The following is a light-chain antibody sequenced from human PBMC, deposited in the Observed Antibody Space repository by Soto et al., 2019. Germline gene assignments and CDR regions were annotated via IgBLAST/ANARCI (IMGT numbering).Light chain of an antibody. CDR3: QQRNNWPWT. Sequence: DNVWTQSPDTLSLSPGGRATLSCRASQSVSTYLAWYQQKPGQGPRLLIYDASNRATGIPARFSGSGSGTDFTLTISSLEPEDYAIYYCQQRNNWPWTFGQGTKVDIK. CDR2: DAS. J-gene: IGKJ1*01. CDR1: QSVSTY. V-gene: IGKV3-11*01.